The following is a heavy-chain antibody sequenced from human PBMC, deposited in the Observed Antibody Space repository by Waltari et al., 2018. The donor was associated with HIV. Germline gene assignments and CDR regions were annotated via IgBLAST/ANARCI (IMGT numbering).Heavy chain of an antibody. CDR3: ARDRFMITFLHYFDS. CDR2: IKQDGSEK. Sequence: EVQLVESGGGLVQPGGSLRLSCAASGFTFSSYWMSWVRQAPGKGLEGVANIKQDGSEKYYVDSVKGRFTISRDNAKKSGYLQMNSLRAEDTAVYFCARDRFMITFLHYFDSWGQGTLVTVSS. J-gene: IGHJ4*02. CDR1: GFTFSSYW. V-gene: IGHV3-7*01. D-gene: IGHD3-16*01.